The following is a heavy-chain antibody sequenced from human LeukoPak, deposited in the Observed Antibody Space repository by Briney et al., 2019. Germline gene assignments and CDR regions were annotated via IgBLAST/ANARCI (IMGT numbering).Heavy chain of an antibody. CDR3: ARSPDILTGENFDY. CDR2: INLNSGGT. CDR1: GYTFTGYY. V-gene: IGHV1-2*02. Sequence: GSVKVSCKASGYTFTGYYMHWVRQAPGQGLEWMGWINLNSGGTNYAQKFQDRVTMTRDTSISTAYMELSRLRFDATAVYYCARSPDILTGENFDYWGQGTLVTVSS. D-gene: IGHD3-9*01. J-gene: IGHJ4*02.